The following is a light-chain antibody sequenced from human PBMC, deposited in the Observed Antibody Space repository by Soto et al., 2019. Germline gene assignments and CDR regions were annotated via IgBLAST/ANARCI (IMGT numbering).Light chain of an antibody. CDR2: GAS. V-gene: IGKV3-11*01. CDR1: QTVDNY. CDR3: QQRSSWPPPT. J-gene: IGKJ4*01. Sequence: EIVLTQSPVIVSLSPGERATLSCRASQTVDNYLAWYQQKPGQAPRLLIYGASNRATGIPDRFSGSGSGTDFTLTISSLEPEDFAVYYCQQRSSWPPPTFGGGTKVDIK.